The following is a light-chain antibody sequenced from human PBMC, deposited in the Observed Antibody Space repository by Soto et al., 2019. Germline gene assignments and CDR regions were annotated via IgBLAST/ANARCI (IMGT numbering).Light chain of an antibody. Sequence: EIVLTQSPATLSVSPGERATLSCRASQSVSSSYLAWYQQKPGQAPRLLIYGASGRATGIPDRFSGSGSGTDFTLTISRLEPEDFAVYYCQQYGSSGTFGQGTKVDIK. CDR1: QSVSSSY. J-gene: IGKJ1*01. V-gene: IGKV3-20*01. CDR2: GAS. CDR3: QQYGSSGT.